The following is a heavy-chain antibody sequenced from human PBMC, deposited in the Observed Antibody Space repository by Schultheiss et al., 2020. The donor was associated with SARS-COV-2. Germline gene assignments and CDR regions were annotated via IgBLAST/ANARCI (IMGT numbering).Heavy chain of an antibody. Sequence: SQTLSLTCTVSGGSISSYYWSWIRQPPGKGLEWIGYIYYSGSTYYNPSLKSRVTISVDTSKNQFSLKLSSVTAADTAVYYCAKDQYYDSSGYYPTGGMDVWGQGTTVTVSS. CDR3: AKDQYYDSSGYYPTGGMDV. D-gene: IGHD3-22*01. CDR2: IYYSGST. V-gene: IGHV4-59*04. J-gene: IGHJ6*02. CDR1: GGSISSYY.